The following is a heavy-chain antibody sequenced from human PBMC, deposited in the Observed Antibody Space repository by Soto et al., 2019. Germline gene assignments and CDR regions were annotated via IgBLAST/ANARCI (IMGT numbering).Heavy chain of an antibody. V-gene: IGHV3-53*01. Sequence: GEALKISCAASGFTVSSNYMSWVRQAPGEGLEGVSVIYSGGSTYYADSVQVRFTITRDNSKQPLYLQMHSLRAEASAVYYCARLFCSGGSCYDYWGQGTLVTVSS. CDR3: ARLFCSGGSCYDY. J-gene: IGHJ4*02. D-gene: IGHD2-15*01. CDR2: IYSGGST. CDR1: GFTVSSNY.